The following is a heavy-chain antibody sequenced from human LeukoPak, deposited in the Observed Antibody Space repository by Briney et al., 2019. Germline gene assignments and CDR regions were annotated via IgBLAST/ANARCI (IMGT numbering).Heavy chain of an antibody. CDR1: GFTFSSYS. J-gene: IGHJ3*02. V-gene: IGHV3-NL1*01. CDR2: IYSDNT. CDR3: AKGHDFYAFDI. Sequence: PGGSLRLSCAASGFTFSSYSMNWVRQAPGKGLEWVSFIYSDNTHYSDSVKGRFTVSRDNSKNTLYLQMNSLRAEDTAVYYCAKGHDFYAFDIWGQGTMVTVSS. D-gene: IGHD2-21*02.